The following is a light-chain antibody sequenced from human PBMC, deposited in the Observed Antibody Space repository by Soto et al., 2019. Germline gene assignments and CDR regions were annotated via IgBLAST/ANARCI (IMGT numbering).Light chain of an antibody. Sequence: QSVLTQPASMSGSPGQSITISCTGTSSDVGGYNYVSWYQHHPGKAPKLMIYEVSNRPSGVSNRFSGSKSGNTASLTISGLQAEDEADYYCSSYTSSRTRVFGGGTKLTVL. CDR2: EVS. J-gene: IGLJ3*02. CDR1: SSDVGGYNY. CDR3: SSYTSSRTRV. V-gene: IGLV2-14*01.